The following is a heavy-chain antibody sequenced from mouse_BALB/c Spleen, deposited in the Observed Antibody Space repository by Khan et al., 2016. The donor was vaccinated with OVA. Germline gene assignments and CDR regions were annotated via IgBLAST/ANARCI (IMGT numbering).Heavy chain of an antibody. D-gene: IGHD1-1*01. CDR3: ASRDYYGSSSFAY. J-gene: IGHJ3*01. V-gene: IGHV1S136*01. Sequence: EVKLLESGPELVKPGASVKMSCKASGYTFTSYVMHWVKQKPGQGLEWIGYINPYNDGTKYNEKFKGKATLTSDKSSSTAYMELSSLTSEDSAVYYCASRDYYGSSSFAYWGQGTLVTVSA. CDR2: INPYNDGT. CDR1: GYTFTSYV.